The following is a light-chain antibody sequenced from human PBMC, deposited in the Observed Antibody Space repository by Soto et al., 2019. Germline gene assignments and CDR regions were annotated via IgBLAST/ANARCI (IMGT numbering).Light chain of an antibody. CDR1: SSNIGAGYD. CDR2: GNS. CDR3: QSYDSSLSGYV. J-gene: IGLJ2*01. V-gene: IGLV1-40*01. Sequence: QPVLTQPPSVSGAPGQRVTIYCTGSSSNIGAGYDVHWYQQLPGTAPKLLIYGNSNRPSGVPDRFSGSKSGTSASLAITGLQAEDEADYYCQSYDSSLSGYVFGGGTKLTVL.